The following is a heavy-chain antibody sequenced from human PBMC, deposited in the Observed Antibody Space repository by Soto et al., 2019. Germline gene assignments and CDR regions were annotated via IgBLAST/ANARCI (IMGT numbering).Heavy chain of an antibody. CDR1: GGTFSSYS. J-gene: IGHJ4*02. Sequence: QVQLVQSGAEVKEPGSSVKVSCKASGGTFSSYSFSWVRQAPGQGLEWMGGFSPILDTTNYAQNFLVRVTITADEFTSTVYLELSSLRAEDTAVYYCARGVTSGSFPPFDLWGQGNLVTVSS. CDR2: FSPILDTT. V-gene: IGHV1-69*11. D-gene: IGHD1-26*01. CDR3: ARGVTSGSFPPFDL.